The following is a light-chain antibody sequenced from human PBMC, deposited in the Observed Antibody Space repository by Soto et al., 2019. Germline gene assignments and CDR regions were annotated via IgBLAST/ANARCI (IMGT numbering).Light chain of an antibody. Sequence: QSALTQPPSASGSPGQSVTISCTGTSSDVGAYNYVSWNQQLPGKAPKLIIYEVSTRPSGVPDRFSGSKSGNTASLTVSGLQPEDEADYYCTSYAGTYSFFYVFGTGTKLTVL. CDR3: TSYAGTYSFFYV. V-gene: IGLV2-8*01. CDR1: SSDVGAYNY. CDR2: EVS. J-gene: IGLJ1*01.